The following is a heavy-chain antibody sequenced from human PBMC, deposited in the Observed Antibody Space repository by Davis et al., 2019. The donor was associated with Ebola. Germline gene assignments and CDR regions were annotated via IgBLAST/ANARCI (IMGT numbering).Heavy chain of an antibody. V-gene: IGHV3-74*01. CDR3: ARGPRIAAAGTNYYFDY. CDR1: GFTFSSYW. D-gene: IGHD6-13*01. J-gene: IGHJ4*02. CDR2: INSDGSST. Sequence: GESLKISCAASGFTFSSYWMHWVRQAPGKGLVWVSRINSDGSSTSYADSVKGRFTISRDNAKNSLYLQMNSLRAEDTAVYYCARGPRIAAAGTNYYFDYWGQGTLVTVSS.